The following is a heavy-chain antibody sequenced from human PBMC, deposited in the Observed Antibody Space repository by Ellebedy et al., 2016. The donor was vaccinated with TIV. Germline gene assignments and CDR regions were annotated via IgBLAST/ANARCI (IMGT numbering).Heavy chain of an antibody. V-gene: IGHV3-7*03. D-gene: IGHD5-18*01. CDR2: IEPDGGQT. CDR3: ARAYDTAMDGSSDY. J-gene: IGHJ4*02. Sequence: GGSLRLSXAASGFTFSSYSMNWVRQAPGKGLEWVANIEPDGGQTSYADSVKGRFTISRDNANNSLYLQMNSLRAEDTAVYYCARAYDTAMDGSSDYWGQGTLVTVSS. CDR1: GFTFSSYS.